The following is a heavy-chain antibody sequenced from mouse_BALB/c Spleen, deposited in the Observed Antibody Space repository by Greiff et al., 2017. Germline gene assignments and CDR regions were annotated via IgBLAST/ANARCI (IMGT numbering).Heavy chain of an antibody. CDR2: IRNKANGYTT. CDR1: GFTFTDYY. D-gene: IGHD1-1*01. Sequence: EVQGVESGGGLVQPGGSLRLSCATSGFTFTDYYMSWVRQPPGKALEWLGFIRNKANGYTTEYSASVKGRFTISRDNSQSILYLQMNTLRAEDSATYYCARDYYGSSYGFDVWGAGTTVTVSS. J-gene: IGHJ1*01. V-gene: IGHV7-3*02. CDR3: ARDYYGSSYGFDV.